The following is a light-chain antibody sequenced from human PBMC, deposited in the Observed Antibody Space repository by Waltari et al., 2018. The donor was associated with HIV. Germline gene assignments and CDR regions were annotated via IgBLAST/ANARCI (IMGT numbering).Light chain of an antibody. CDR1: QDISKN. CDR2: AAS. CDR3: QQLNGDPFT. J-gene: IGKJ3*01. V-gene: IGKV1-9*01. Sequence: DIQLTQSPSFLSASVRDRVTITRRASQDISKNLAWYQQKPGTVPKLLIYAASTLHSGVPSRFSGSGSGTEFTLTITSLQPDDFATYYCQQLNGDPFTFGPGTKVDIK.